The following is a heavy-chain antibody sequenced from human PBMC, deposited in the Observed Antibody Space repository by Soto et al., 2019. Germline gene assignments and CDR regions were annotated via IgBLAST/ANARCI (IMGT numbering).Heavy chain of an antibody. CDR3: ARAAGYSYGLDAFDI. J-gene: IGHJ3*02. CDR2: IYSGGST. D-gene: IGHD5-18*01. Sequence: GGSLRLSCAASGFTVSSNYMSWVRQAPGKGLEWVSVIYSGGSTYYADSVKGRFTISRDNSKNTLYLQMNSLRAEDTAVYYCARAAGYSYGLDAFDIWGQGTMVTVSS. V-gene: IGHV3-53*01. CDR1: GFTVSSNY.